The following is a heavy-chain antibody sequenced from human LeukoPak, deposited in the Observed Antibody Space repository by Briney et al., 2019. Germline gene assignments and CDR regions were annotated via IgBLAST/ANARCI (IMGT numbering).Heavy chain of an antibody. J-gene: IGHJ4*02. CDR1: GYSISSGYY. CDR2: IYQSGST. D-gene: IGHD6-13*01. Sequence: SETLSLTCAVSGYSISSGYYWGWIRQPPGKGLEWIGSIYQSGSTYYNPSLKSRVTISVDTSKNQFSLKLSSVTAADTAVYYCARVDSSSWSEHFFDYWGQGTLVTVSS. CDR3: ARVDSSSWSEHFFDY. V-gene: IGHV4-38-2*01.